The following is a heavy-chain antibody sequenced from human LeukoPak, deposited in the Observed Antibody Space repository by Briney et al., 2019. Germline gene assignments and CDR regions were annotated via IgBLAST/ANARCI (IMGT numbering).Heavy chain of an antibody. V-gene: IGHV3-66*01. D-gene: IGHD1-1*01. CDR1: GFTVSSNY. Sequence: GGSLRLSCAASGFTVSSNYMSWVRQAPGKGLEWVSVIYSGGSTYYADSVKGRFTISRDNAKNSLYLQMNSLRAEDTAVYYCARASKAGIDCWGQGTLVTVSS. J-gene: IGHJ4*02. CDR2: IYSGGST. CDR3: ARASKAGIDC.